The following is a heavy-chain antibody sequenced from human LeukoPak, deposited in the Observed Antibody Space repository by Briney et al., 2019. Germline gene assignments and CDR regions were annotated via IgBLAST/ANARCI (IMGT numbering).Heavy chain of an antibody. CDR2: INRDGSTT. J-gene: IGHJ4*02. D-gene: IGHD1-26*01. CDR3: ASFPWDLRPT. CDR1: GFTISSYW. Sequence: GGSLRLSCAGSGFTISSYWMHWVRQAPGKGLVWVSRINRDGSTTNYADSVKGRFTISRDNAKNSLYLQMNSLRAEDTAVYYCASFPWDLRPTWGQGTLVSVAS. V-gene: IGHV3-74*01.